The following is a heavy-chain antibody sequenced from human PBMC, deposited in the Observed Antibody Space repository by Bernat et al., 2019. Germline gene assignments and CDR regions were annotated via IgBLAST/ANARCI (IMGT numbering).Heavy chain of an antibody. J-gene: IGHJ4*02. D-gene: IGHD2-15*01. CDR3: ARVGYCSGGSCYDDDY. CDR2: IYYSGST. CDR1: GGSISSSSYY. V-gene: IGHV4-39*01. Sequence: QLQLQESGPGLVKPSETLSLTCTVSGGSISSSSYYWGWIRQPPGKGLEWIGSIYYSGSTYYNPSLKSRVTISVDTSENQFSLKLSSVTAADTAVYYCARVGYCSGGSCYDDDYWGQGTLVTVSS.